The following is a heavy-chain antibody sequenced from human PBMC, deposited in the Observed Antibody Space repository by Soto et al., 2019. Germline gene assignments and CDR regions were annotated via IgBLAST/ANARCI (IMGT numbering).Heavy chain of an antibody. D-gene: IGHD2-2*01. CDR1: GFTFSNYW. CDR2: INGDGRTT. Sequence: PGGSLRLSCAASGFTFSNYWMQWVRQAPGKGLEWVSRINGDGRTTIYADSVKGRFTISRDNAKNTLYLQMNSLRAEDTAVYYCARAGLGYCTSTSCHPGFDIWCQGTMVTVS. CDR3: ARAGLGYCTSTSCHPGFDI. V-gene: IGHV3-74*01. J-gene: IGHJ3*02.